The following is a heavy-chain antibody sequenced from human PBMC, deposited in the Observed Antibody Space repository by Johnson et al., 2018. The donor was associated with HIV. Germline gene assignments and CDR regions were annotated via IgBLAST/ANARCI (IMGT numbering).Heavy chain of an antibody. Sequence: VQLVESGGGVVQPGRSLRLSCAASGFSFSSYDMHWVRQAPGKGLEWVAVISYDGSNKYYADSVKGRFTISRDNSKNTLYLQMNSLRAEDTAVYYCAREDQNWNYDHAFDIWGQGTMVTVSS. D-gene: IGHD1-7*01. CDR2: ISYDGSNK. V-gene: IGHV3-30*03. J-gene: IGHJ3*02. CDR3: AREDQNWNYDHAFDI. CDR1: GFSFSSYD.